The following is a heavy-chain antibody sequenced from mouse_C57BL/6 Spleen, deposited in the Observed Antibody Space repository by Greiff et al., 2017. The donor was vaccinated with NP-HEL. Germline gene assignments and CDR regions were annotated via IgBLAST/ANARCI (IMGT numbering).Heavy chain of an antibody. CDR2: IDPSDSET. CDR3: ARSLLRSYAMDY. CDR1: GYTFTSYW. V-gene: IGHV1-52*01. Sequence: QVQLKQPGAELVRPGSSVKLSCKASGYTFTSYWMHWVKQRPIQGLEWIGNIDPSDSETHYNQKFKDKATLTVDKSSSTAYMQLSSLTSEDSAVYYCARSLLRSYAMDYWGQGTSVTVSS. D-gene: IGHD1-1*01. J-gene: IGHJ4*01.